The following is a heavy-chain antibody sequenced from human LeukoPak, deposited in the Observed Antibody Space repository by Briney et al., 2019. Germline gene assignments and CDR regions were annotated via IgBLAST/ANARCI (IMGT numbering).Heavy chain of an antibody. CDR3: ARGWSYYDSSGLEDY. CDR2: INHSGST. Sequence: SETLSLTCAVYGGPFSGYYWSWIRQPPGKGLEWIGEINHSGSTNYNPSLKSRVTISVDTSKNQFSLKLSSVTAADTAVYYCARGWSYYDSSGLEDYWGQGTLVTVSS. J-gene: IGHJ4*02. D-gene: IGHD3-22*01. V-gene: IGHV4-34*01. CDR1: GGPFSGYY.